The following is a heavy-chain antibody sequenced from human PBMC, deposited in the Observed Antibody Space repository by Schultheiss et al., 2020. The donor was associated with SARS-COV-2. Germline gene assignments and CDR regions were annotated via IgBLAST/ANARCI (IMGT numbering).Heavy chain of an antibody. CDR2: IHHSGGT. CDR1: GGSITDTNW. D-gene: IGHD6-19*01. Sequence: SETLSLTCAVSGGSITDTNWWTWVRQPPGKGLEWIGEIHHSGGTNYNPSLKSRITISLDKSKNQLSLRLSSVTAADTAVYYCARMGGQWLAYYYGMDVWGQGTTVTVSS. CDR3: ARMGGQWLAYYYGMDV. V-gene: IGHV4-4*02. J-gene: IGHJ6*02.